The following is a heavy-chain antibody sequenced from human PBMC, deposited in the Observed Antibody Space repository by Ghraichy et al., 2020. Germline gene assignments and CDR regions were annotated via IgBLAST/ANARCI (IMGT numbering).Heavy chain of an antibody. D-gene: IGHD3-16*01. CDR1: GIPFSTFA. CDR2: INNSGRTA. CDR3: AKSTFVQGGGGRQLDY. V-gene: IGHV3-23*01. J-gene: IGHJ4*02. Sequence: GGSLRLSCEVSGIPFSTFAFNWVRLVPGKGLEWLSIINNSGRTAYYADSVKGRFTVSRDNSKNTVYLQMNSLRADDTATYYCAKSTFVQGGGGRQLDYWGQGALVTVSS.